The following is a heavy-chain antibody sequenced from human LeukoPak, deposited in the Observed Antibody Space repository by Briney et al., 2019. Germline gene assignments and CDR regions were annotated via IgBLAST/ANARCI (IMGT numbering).Heavy chain of an antibody. D-gene: IGHD3-10*01. Sequence: GGSLRLSCAASGFTVSSNYMSWVRQAPGKGLEWVSVIYSGGSTYYADSVKGRFTISRDNSKNTLYLQMNSLRAEDTAVYYCARDRGFYYGSGSSNDAFDIWGQGTMVTVSS. V-gene: IGHV3-53*01. CDR3: ARDRGFYYGSGSSNDAFDI. CDR1: GFTVSSNY. J-gene: IGHJ3*02. CDR2: IYSGGST.